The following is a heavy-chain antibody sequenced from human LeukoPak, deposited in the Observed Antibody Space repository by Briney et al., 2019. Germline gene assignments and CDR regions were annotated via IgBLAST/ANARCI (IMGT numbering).Heavy chain of an antibody. CDR1: GGSTSSYY. D-gene: IGHD1-14*01. CDR2: IYYSGST. V-gene: IGHV4-59*01. Sequence: SETLSLTCTVSGGSTSSYYWSWIRQPPGKRLEWIGYIYYSGSTNYNPSLKSRVTISVDTSKNQFSLKLSSVTAADTAVYYCARVRTPTGAFDIWGQGTMVTVSS. CDR3: ARVRTPTGAFDI. J-gene: IGHJ3*02.